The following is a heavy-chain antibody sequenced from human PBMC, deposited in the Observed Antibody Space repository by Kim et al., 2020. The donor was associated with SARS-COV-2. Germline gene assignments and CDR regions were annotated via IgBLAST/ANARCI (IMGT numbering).Heavy chain of an antibody. CDR3: ARAAAGMWYFDL. CDR2: T. D-gene: IGHD6-13*01. V-gene: IGHV3-23*01. Sequence: TYYADSVKGRFTISRDNSKNTLCLQMNSLRAEDTAVYYCARAAAGMWYFDLWGRGTLVTVSS. J-gene: IGHJ2*01.